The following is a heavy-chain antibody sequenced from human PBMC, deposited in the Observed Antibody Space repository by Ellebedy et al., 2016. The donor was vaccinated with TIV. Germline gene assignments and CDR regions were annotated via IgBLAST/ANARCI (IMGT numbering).Heavy chain of an antibody. Sequence: GESLKISCAASGFTFDDYAMHWARQAPGKGLEWVALLSGDGGSTYYADSVKGRFTISRDNSKNSLYLQMNSLRTADTALYYCAPRALLWFGEPVVAWGQGTLVTVSS. D-gene: IGHD3-10*01. V-gene: IGHV3-43*02. J-gene: IGHJ4*02. CDR1: GFTFDDYA. CDR2: LSGDGGST. CDR3: APRALLWFGEPVVA.